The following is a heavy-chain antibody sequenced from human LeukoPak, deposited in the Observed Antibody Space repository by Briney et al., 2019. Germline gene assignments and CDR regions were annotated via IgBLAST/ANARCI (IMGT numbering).Heavy chain of an antibody. J-gene: IGHJ4*02. CDR2: IKQDGSEK. CDR3: AKGSAIVGSHDY. Sequence: GGSLRLSCAASGFTFSTYWMTWVRQAPGKGLEWVANIKQDGSEKYYVDSVKGRFTISRDNSKNTLYLQMNSLRAEDTAVYYCAKGSAIVGSHDYWGQGTLVTVSS. CDR1: GFTFSTYW. D-gene: IGHD3-22*01. V-gene: IGHV3-7*03.